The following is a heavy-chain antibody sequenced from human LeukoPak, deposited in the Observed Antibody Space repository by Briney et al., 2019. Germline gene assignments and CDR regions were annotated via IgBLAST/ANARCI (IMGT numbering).Heavy chain of an antibody. Sequence: GKSLHISGVCSGYSFTSYSIGWVRHMPGKGLEWMGITYPGGSETKYSPSFQGRVTISADKSINQAYLQWSSLKASDTAVYYCARGGLRYCYGSGLDYWGQGTLVTVSS. D-gene: IGHD3-10*01. CDR2: TYPGGSET. CDR1: GYSFTSYS. CDR3: ARGGLRYCYGSGLDY. J-gene: IGHJ4*02. V-gene: IGHV5-51*01.